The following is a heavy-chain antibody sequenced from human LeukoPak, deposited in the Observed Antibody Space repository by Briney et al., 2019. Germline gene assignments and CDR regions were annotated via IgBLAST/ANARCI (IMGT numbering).Heavy chain of an antibody. CDR2: INPSGGST. D-gene: IGHD3-3*01. CDR3: ARANFGVVIGFDP. V-gene: IGHV1-46*01. J-gene: IGHJ5*02. CDR1: GYTFTSYY. Sequence: ASVKVSCKASGYTFTSYYMHWVRKAPGQGLEWLGIINPSGGSTNYAQKFQGRVTMTRDTSTSTVYMELSSLRSEDTAVYYCARANFGVVIGFDPWGQGTLVTVSS.